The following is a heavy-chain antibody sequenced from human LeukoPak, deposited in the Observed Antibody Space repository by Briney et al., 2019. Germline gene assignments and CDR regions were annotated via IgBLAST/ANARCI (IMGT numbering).Heavy chain of an antibody. J-gene: IGHJ4*02. CDR3: ARGSTSLVVTNFFDY. Sequence: PGRSLRLSCAASGFTVSSNYMSWVRQAPGKGLEWVSVIYSGGSTYYADSVKGRFTISRDNSKNTLYLQMNSLRAEDTAVYYCARGSTSLVVTNFFDYWGQGTLVTVSS. V-gene: IGHV3-53*01. CDR2: IYSGGST. CDR1: GFTVSSNY. D-gene: IGHD3-22*01.